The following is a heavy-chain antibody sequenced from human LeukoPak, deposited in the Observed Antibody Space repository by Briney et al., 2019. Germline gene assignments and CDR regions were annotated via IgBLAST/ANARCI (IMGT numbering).Heavy chain of an antibody. CDR3: AGATYYDILTGYYRYFDY. D-gene: IGHD3-9*01. J-gene: IGHJ4*02. CDR2: IYSGGST. CDR1: GFTVSSNY. Sequence: GGSLRLSCAASGFTVSSNYMSWVRQAPGKGLERVSVIYSGGSTYYADSVKGRFTISRDNSKNTLYLQVNSLRAEDTAVYYCAGATYYDILTGYYRYFDYWGQGTLVTVSS. V-gene: IGHV3-66*01.